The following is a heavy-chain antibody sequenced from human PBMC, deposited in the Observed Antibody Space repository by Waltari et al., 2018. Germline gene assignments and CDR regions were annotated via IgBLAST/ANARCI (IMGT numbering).Heavy chain of an antibody. V-gene: IGHV1-24*01. CDR1: GYTLTELS. Sequence: QVQLVQSGAEVKKPGASVKVSCKVSGYTLTELSMHWVRQAPGKGLEWMGGFDPEDGETIYAQKFQGRVTMTEDTSTDTAYMELSSLRSEDTAVYYCATSHSVRVRVNYYYGMDVWGQGTTVTVSS. CDR2: FDPEDGET. J-gene: IGHJ6*02. CDR3: ATSHSVRVRVNYYYGMDV. D-gene: IGHD3-3*01.